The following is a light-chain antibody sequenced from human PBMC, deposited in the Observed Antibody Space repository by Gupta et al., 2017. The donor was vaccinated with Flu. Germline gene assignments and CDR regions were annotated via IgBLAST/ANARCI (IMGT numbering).Light chain of an antibody. Sequence: EIVLTQSPGTLSLSPGERATLSCRASQSVSSSYLAWYQQKPGQAPRLLIYGASSRAPGIPDRFSGSGSGTDFTLTISRMEPEDFAVYSCQQYGNESYTFGQGTKLEIK. CDR3: QQYGNESYT. CDR2: GAS. J-gene: IGKJ2*01. V-gene: IGKV3-20*01. CDR1: QSVSSSY.